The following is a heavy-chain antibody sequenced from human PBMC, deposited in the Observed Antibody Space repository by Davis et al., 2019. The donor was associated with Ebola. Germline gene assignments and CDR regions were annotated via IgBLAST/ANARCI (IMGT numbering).Heavy chain of an antibody. D-gene: IGHD3-9*01. V-gene: IGHV4-59*08. Sequence: SETLSLTCTVSGGSISGYYWSWIRQAPGKGLEFIGYVFHTGRTNSKSSLKSRVTISVDTSKSQFSLRLSSVTAADTAVYYCARSHSDWLLPFDYWGQGTLATVSS. CDR2: VFHTGRT. J-gene: IGHJ4*02. CDR3: ARSHSDWLLPFDY. CDR1: GGSISGYY.